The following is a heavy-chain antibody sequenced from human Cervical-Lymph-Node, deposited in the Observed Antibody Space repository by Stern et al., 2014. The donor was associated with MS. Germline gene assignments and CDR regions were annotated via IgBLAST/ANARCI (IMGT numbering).Heavy chain of an antibody. Sequence: VQLMQSGAEVKKPGESLKISCKGSGYSFTSYWIGWVRQMPGKGLEWMGIIYPGESDTRYSPSFQGQVTISADKSISTAYLQWSSLKASDTAMYYCARRMRTVSTRGWFDPWGQGTLVTVSS. CDR1: GYSFTSYW. CDR3: ARRMRTVSTRGWFDP. V-gene: IGHV5-51*01. D-gene: IGHD4-17*01. CDR2: IYPGESDT. J-gene: IGHJ5*02.